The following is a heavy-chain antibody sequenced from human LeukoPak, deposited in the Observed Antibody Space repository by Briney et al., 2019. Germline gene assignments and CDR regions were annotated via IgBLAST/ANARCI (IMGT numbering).Heavy chain of an antibody. J-gene: IGHJ3*02. CDR2: IYTSGST. CDR1: GGSISSGSYF. V-gene: IGHV4-61*02. CDR3: ARGGYYDSSGSRDAFDI. D-gene: IGHD3-22*01. Sequence: SQTLSLTCTVSGGSISSGSYFWNWIRQPAGKGLEWIGRIYTSGSTDYNPSLKSRVTISLDTSKNQFSLKLSSVSAADTAVYYCARGGYYDSSGSRDAFDIWGQGTMVTVSS.